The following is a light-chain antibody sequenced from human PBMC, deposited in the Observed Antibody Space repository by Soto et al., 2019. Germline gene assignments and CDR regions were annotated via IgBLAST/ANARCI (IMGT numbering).Light chain of an antibody. CDR3: QQHNSLPVT. V-gene: IGKV1-5*03. CDR2: KAS. J-gene: IGKJ4*01. CDR1: QSISSW. Sequence: DIQMTQSPSTLSASVGDRVTITCRASQSISSWLAWYQQKPGKAPKLLIYKASSLESGVPSRFSGSGSGTEFTLTISSLQPDGFATYYCQQHNSLPVTFVGGTKVDIK.